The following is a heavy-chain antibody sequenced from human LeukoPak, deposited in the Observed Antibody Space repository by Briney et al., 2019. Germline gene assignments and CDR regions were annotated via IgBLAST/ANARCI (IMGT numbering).Heavy chain of an antibody. J-gene: IGHJ5*02. CDR2: IYTSGST. CDR3: ARTRGYGDKYNWFDP. Sequence: PSETLSLTCTVSGGSISSYYWSWIRRPAGKGLEWIGRIYTSGSTNYNPSLKSRVTMSVDTSKSQFSLKLSSVTAADTAVYYCARTRGYGDKYNWFDPWGQGTLVTVSS. V-gene: IGHV4-4*07. D-gene: IGHD4-17*01. CDR1: GGSISSYY.